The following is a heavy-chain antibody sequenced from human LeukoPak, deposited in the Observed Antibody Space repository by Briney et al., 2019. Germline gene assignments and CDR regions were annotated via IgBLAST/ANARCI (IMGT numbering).Heavy chain of an antibody. CDR3: VRDYNYGSGSLYSYYDY. CDR1: GFTFSHNW. V-gene: IGHV3-74*01. D-gene: IGHD3-10*01. CDR2: INTDGSSR. Sequence: GGSLRLSCAASGFTFSHNWMHWVRQAPGKGLVWVSHINTDGSSRTYADSVKGRFTISRDNAKNTLYLQMNSLRADDTAVYYCVRDYNYGSGSLYSYYDYWGQGALVTVTS. J-gene: IGHJ4*02.